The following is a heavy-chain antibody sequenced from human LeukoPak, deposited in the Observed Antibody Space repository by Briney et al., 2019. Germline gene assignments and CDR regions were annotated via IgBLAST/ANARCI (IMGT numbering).Heavy chain of an antibody. Sequence: ASVKVSCKASGYTFTSYDINWVRQATGQGREWMGWMNPNSGNTGYAQKIQSRVTMTKNTSISTASMELSSLRSEDTAVYYCARALSDYWGQGTLVTVSS. CDR3: ARALSDY. CDR2: MNPNSGNT. CDR1: GYTFTSYD. V-gene: IGHV1-8*01. J-gene: IGHJ4*02.